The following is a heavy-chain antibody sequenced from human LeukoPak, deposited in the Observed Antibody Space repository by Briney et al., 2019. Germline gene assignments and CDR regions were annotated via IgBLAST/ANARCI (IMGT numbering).Heavy chain of an antibody. CDR3: AGMYGGDSGYYYYYYMDV. V-gene: IGHV4-61*02. Sequence: SQTLSLTCTVSGGSISSGFYYWSWIRQPAGKGLEWIGRLYTTGSTNYSPSLKSRVTISGDPSKNQFSLKLSSVTAADTAVYYCAGMYGGDSGYYYYYYMDVWGKGTTVTVSS. CDR2: LYTTGST. CDR1: GGSISSGFYY. D-gene: IGHD4-23*01. J-gene: IGHJ6*03.